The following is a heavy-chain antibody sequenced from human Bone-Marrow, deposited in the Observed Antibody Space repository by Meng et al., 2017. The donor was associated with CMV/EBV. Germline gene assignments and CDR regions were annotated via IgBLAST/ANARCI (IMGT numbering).Heavy chain of an antibody. J-gene: IGHJ6*02. Sequence: ASVKVSCKASGYTFTSYDINWVRQATGQGLEWMGWMNPNSGNTGYAQKFQGRVTITRNTSISTAYMELSSLRSEDTAVYYCARSSKWGDGMDVWGQGTTATVSS. D-gene: IGHD7-27*01. CDR2: MNPNSGNT. CDR1: GYTFTSYD. CDR3: ARSSKWGDGMDV. V-gene: IGHV1-8*03.